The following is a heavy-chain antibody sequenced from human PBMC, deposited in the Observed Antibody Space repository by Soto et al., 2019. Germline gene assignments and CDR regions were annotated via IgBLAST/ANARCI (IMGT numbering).Heavy chain of an antibody. CDR1: GFTFSSYG. Sequence: GGSLRLSCAASGFTFSSYGMHWVRQAPGKGLEWVAVIWYDGSNKYYADSVKGRFTISRDNSKNTLYLQMNSLRAEDTAVYYCARDHMRFVTTRGGQGYYYGMDVWGQGTTVTVSS. CDR2: IWYDGSNK. CDR3: ARDHMRFVTTRGGQGYYYGMDV. J-gene: IGHJ6*02. V-gene: IGHV3-33*01. D-gene: IGHD4-17*01.